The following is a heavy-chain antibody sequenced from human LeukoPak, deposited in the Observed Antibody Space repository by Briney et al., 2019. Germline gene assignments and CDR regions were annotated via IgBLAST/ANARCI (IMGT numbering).Heavy chain of an antibody. Sequence: SETLSLTCTVSGGSISSSSYYWGWIRQPPGKGLGWIGSIYYSGSTYYNPSLKSRVTISVDTSKNQFSLMLSSVTAADTAVYYCATDPPDYWGQGTLVTVSS. V-gene: IGHV4-39*01. CDR2: IYYSGST. CDR1: GGSISSSSYY. CDR3: ATDPPDY. J-gene: IGHJ4*02.